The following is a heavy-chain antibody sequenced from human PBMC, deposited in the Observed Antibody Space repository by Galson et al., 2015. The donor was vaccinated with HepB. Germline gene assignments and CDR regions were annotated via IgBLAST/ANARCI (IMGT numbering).Heavy chain of an antibody. CDR3: ARGAHLDTGDLLLFGY. CDR2: INPNSGGT. J-gene: IGHJ4*02. CDR1: GYTFTGYY. Sequence: SVKVSCKASGYTFTGYYMHWVRQAPGQGLEWMGWINPNSGGTNYAQKFQGWVTMTRDTSISTAYMELSRLRSDDTAVYYCARGAHLDTGDLLLFGYWGQGTLVTVSS. V-gene: IGHV1-2*04. D-gene: IGHD2-15*01.